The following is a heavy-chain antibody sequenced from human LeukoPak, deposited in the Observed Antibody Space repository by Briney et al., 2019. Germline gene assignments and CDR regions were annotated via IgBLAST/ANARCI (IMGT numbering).Heavy chain of an antibody. CDR2: ISASGGNT. CDR3: ANFERTVAGPYNWFDP. CDR1: GFTFSNYA. V-gene: IGHV3-23*01. J-gene: IGHJ5*02. Sequence: GGSLRLSCAASGFTFSNYAMSWVRQAPGKGLEWVSGISASGGNTYYADSVKGRFTISRDNSRNTLYVQMNSLRAKDSAVYYCANFERTVAGPYNWFDPWGQGTLVTVSS. D-gene: IGHD6-19*01.